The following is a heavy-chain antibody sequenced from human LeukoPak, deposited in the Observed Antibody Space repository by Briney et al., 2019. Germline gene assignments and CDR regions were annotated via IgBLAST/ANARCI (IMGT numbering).Heavy chain of an antibody. Sequence: GGSLRLSCAASGFTFSSYAMSWVRQAPGKGLEWVSTISNSGGTTYYADSVKGRFTISRDDSENTLYLQMNSLRVEDTAVYYCARERFSNDYEAWGQGILVTVSS. J-gene: IGHJ5*02. CDR3: ARERFSNDYEA. CDR2: ISNSGGTT. D-gene: IGHD3-22*01. V-gene: IGHV3-23*01. CDR1: GFTFSSYA.